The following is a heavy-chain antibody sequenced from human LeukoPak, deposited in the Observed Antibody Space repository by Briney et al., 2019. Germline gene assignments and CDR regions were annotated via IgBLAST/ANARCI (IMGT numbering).Heavy chain of an antibody. CDR1: GGSFSGYY. CDR3: ARARLMYYYDSSGYSHQLDY. D-gene: IGHD3-22*01. CDR2: INHSGST. V-gene: IGHV4-34*01. J-gene: IGHJ4*02. Sequence: SETLSLTCAVYGGSFSGYYWSWIRQPPGKGLEWIGEINHSGSTNYNPSLKSRVIISVGTSKNQFSLKLSSVTAADTAVYYCARARLMYYYDSSGYSHQLDYWGQGTLVTVSS.